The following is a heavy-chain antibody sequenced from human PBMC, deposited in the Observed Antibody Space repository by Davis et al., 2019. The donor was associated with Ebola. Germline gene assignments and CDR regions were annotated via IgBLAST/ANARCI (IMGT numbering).Heavy chain of an antibody. CDR3: ARRLYCGGGSCYEYYYGMDV. Sequence: AASVKVSCKASGYTFTSYDINWVRQATGQGLEWMGWMNPNSGNTGYAQKFQGRVTMTRNTSISTAYMELSSLRSEDTAVYYCARRLYCGGGSCYEYYYGMDVWGQGTTVTVSS. CDR1: GYTFTSYD. CDR2: MNPNSGNT. J-gene: IGHJ6*02. V-gene: IGHV1-8*01. D-gene: IGHD2-15*01.